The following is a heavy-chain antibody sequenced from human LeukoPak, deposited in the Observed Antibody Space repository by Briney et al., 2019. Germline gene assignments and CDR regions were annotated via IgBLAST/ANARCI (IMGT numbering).Heavy chain of an antibody. V-gene: IGHV1-18*01. Sequence: ASVKVSCKASGYTFTSYGISWVRQAPGQGLEWMGWISAYNGNTNNAQKLQGRVTMTTDTSTSTAYMELRSLRSDDTAVYYCARAYYDFWSGYSTTYYYYYMDVWGKGTTVTVSS. CDR2: ISAYNGNT. CDR3: ARAYYDFWSGYSTTYYYYYMDV. CDR1: GYTFTSYG. D-gene: IGHD3-3*01. J-gene: IGHJ6*03.